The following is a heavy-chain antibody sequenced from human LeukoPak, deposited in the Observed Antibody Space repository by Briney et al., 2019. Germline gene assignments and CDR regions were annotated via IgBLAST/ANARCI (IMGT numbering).Heavy chain of an antibody. CDR3: ARTLDCFYYYMDV. Sequence: EASVKVSCKASGYTFTGYYMHWVRQAPAQGLEWMGWLNPNIGETNYAQKFQGRVSMTRDTSISTAYMELSRLSSDDTAVYYCARTLDCFYYYMDVWGKGTTVTVSS. CDR1: GYTFTGYY. V-gene: IGHV1-2*02. CDR2: LNPNIGET. J-gene: IGHJ6*03.